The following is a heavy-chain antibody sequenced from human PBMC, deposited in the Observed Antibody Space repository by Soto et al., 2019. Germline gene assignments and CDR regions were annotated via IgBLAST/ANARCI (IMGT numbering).Heavy chain of an antibody. CDR3: ARSDSGSPGPAFDI. CDR2: INPNSGGT. V-gene: IGHV1-2*04. J-gene: IGHJ3*02. Sequence: QVQLVQSGAEVKKPGASVNVSCKASGYTFTGYSMHWVRQAPGQGLEWMGWINPNSGGTNYAQKFQGWVTMTRDTSISTAYMELSRLRSDDTAVYYCARSDSGSPGPAFDIWGQGTMVTVSS. CDR1: GYTFTGYS. D-gene: IGHD1-26*01.